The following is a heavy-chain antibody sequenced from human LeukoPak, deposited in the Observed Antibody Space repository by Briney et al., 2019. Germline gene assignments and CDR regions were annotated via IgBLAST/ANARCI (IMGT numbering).Heavy chain of an antibody. CDR2: IYYSGTP. Sequence: PSETLSLTCTVSGGSISSSTYYWGWIRQPPGKGLEWIGNIYYSGTPYYNPSLKSRVTISLDTSKNQFSLKLSSVTAADTAVYYCARDPRWYYFDYWGQGTLVTVSS. V-gene: IGHV4-39*07. CDR3: ARDPRWYYFDY. CDR1: GGSISSSTYY. D-gene: IGHD6-13*01. J-gene: IGHJ4*02.